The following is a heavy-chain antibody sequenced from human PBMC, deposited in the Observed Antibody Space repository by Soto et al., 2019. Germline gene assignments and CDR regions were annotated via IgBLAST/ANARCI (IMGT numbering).Heavy chain of an antibody. CDR1: GYTFTSYD. CDR3: ARSRVITASSDY. J-gene: IGHJ4*02. CDR2: MNPSTGNI. D-gene: IGHD3-10*01. Sequence: QVQLVQSGPEVKKPGASVKVSCKASGYTFTSYDITWVRQATGQGLEWMGWMNPSTGNIGYPQKFQGRVTMTRNTSISTVYMELGSLPSGDTAVYFCARSRVITASSDYWGQGTLVTVSS. V-gene: IGHV1-8*02.